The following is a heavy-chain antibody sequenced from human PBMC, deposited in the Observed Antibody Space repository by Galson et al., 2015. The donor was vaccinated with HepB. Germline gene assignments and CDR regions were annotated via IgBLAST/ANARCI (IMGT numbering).Heavy chain of an antibody. CDR2: IYYSGST. J-gene: IGHJ4*02. V-gene: IGHV4-39*01. D-gene: IGHD5-24*01. Sequence: SETLSLTCTVSGDSIGSSGYYWGWIRQSPGKGLEWIGSIYYSGSTYCNPSLKSRVTISVDTSKNQFSLKLSSVTAADTAVYYCARRQTRDGYKIFDYWGQGTLVTVSS. CDR1: GDSIGSSGYY. CDR3: ARRQTRDGYKIFDY.